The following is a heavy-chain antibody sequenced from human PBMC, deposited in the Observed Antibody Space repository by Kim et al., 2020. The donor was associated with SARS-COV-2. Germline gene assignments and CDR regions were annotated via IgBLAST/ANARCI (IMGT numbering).Heavy chain of an antibody. J-gene: IGHJ6*03. V-gene: IGHV4-59*01. Sequence: SETLSLTCTVSGGSISSYYWSWIRQPPGKGLEWIGYIYYSGSTNYNPSLKSRVTISVDTSKNQFSLKLSSVTAADTAVYYCARVVVAYYYYYMDVWGKGTTVTVS. CDR3: ARVVVAYYYYYMDV. CDR2: IYYSGST. CDR1: GGSISSYY. D-gene: IGHD2-15*01.